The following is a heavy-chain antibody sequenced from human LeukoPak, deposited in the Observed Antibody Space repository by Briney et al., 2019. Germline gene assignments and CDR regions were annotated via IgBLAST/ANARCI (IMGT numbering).Heavy chain of an antibody. CDR2: TRYDGSDK. Sequence: PGGSLRLSCAASGFTFSSYGMHWVRQAPGKGLEWVAFTRYDGSDKYYVDSVKGRFTISRDNSKSTLYLQMNSLRAEDTAMYFCAKDRHVWGYSYGQTFDYWGQGTLVIVSS. J-gene: IGHJ4*02. V-gene: IGHV3-30*02. CDR1: GFTFSSYG. CDR3: AKDRHVWGYSYGQTFDY. D-gene: IGHD5-18*01.